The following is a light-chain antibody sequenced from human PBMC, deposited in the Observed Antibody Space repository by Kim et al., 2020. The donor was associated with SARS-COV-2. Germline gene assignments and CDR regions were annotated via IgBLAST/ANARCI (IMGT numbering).Light chain of an antibody. Sequence: PTPTCPRTITNVGTQGPASLQQHQAPPPNPLSSMNNNRPSGISERFSASRSGDTASLTITGLQPEDETDYYCSAWDSSLNAWVFGGGTQLTVL. J-gene: IGLJ3*02. CDR2: MNN. CDR3: SAWDSSLNAWV. V-gene: IGLV10-54*04. CDR1: ITNVGTQG.